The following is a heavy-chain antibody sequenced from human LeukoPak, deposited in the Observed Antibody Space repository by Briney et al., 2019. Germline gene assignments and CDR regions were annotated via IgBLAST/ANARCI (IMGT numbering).Heavy chain of an antibody. J-gene: IGHJ4*02. D-gene: IGHD5-18*01. V-gene: IGHV3-74*01. CDR1: GFTFSSYW. Sequence: GGPLRLSCAASGFTFSSYWTHWVRQAPGKGLVWVSRINSDGSSTSYADSVKGRFTISRDNAKNTLYLQMNSLRAEDTAVYYCARDLRGYSYGALDYWGQGTLVTVSS. CDR3: ARDLRGYSYGALDY. CDR2: INSDGSST.